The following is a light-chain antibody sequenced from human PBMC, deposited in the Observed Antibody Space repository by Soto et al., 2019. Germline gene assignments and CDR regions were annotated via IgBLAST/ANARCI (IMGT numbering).Light chain of an antibody. V-gene: IGKV3D-15*01. CDR1: QSFSSN. J-gene: IGKJ5*01. CDR3: QQLGTSPIT. Sequence: EIVMTQSPATLSVSPGERATLSCRASQSFSSNLAWYQQKPGQAPRLLIYGASTRAAGIPDRFSCSGSGRDFTLTINRLEPEDSAVYYCQQLGTSPITFGQGTRLEI. CDR2: GAS.